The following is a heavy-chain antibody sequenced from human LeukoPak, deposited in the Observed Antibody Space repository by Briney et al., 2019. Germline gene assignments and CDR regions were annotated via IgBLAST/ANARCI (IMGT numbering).Heavy chain of an antibody. CDR2: INPNSGGT. J-gene: IGHJ4*02. V-gene: IGHV1-2*02. CDR1: GYTFTGYY. Sequence: GASVKVSCKASGYTFTGYYMHWVRQAPGQGLEWMGWINPNSGGTNYAQKFQGRVTMTRDTSISTAYMEPSRLRSDDTAVYYCARTFTLLWFGELLPSYFDYWGQGTLVTVSS. CDR3: ARTFTLLWFGELLPSYFDY. D-gene: IGHD3-10*01.